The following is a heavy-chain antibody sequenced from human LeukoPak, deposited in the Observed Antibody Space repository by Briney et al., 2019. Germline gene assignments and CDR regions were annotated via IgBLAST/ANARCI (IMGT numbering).Heavy chain of an antibody. Sequence: QPGGSLRLSCAASGFTFSSFAMSWVRQAPGKGLEWVSAISGSGDRTYYADSVKGRFTISRDNSKNTVNLQMNSLRAEDTAVYYCARRGNSYEFDYWGQGTLVTVSS. J-gene: IGHJ4*02. D-gene: IGHD5-18*01. CDR1: GFTFSSFA. CDR2: ISGSGDRT. CDR3: ARRGNSYEFDY. V-gene: IGHV3-23*01.